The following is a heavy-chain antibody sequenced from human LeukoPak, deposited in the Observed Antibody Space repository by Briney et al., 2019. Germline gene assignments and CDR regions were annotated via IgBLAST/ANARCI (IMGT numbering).Heavy chain of an antibody. CDR3: ARDEGGSHSAFDI. CDR1: GGSFSGYY. Sequence: SETLSLTCAVYGGSFSGYYWSWIRQPAGKGLEWIGRIYTSGSTNYNPSPKSRVTMSVDTSKNQFSLKLSSVTAADTAVYYCARDEGGSHSAFDIWGQGTRVTVSS. V-gene: IGHV4-4*07. J-gene: IGHJ3*02. CDR2: IYTSGST. D-gene: IGHD1-26*01.